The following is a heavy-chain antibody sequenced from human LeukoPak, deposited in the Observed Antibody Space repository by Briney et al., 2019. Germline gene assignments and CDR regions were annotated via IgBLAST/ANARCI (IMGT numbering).Heavy chain of an antibody. CDR2: ISAYNGNT. CDR3: ARRLGIAVAGGDWFDP. J-gene: IGHJ5*02. Sequence: ASVKVSCKASGYTFTSYGISWVRQDPGQGLEWMGWISAYNGNTNYAQKLQGRVTMTTDTSTSTAYMELRSLRSDDTAVYYCARRLGIAVAGGDWFDPWGQGTLVTVSS. V-gene: IGHV1-18*01. CDR1: GYTFTSYG. D-gene: IGHD6-19*01.